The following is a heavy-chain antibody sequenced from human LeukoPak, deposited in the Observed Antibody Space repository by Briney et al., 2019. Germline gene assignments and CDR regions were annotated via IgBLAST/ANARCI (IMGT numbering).Heavy chain of an antibody. Sequence: GGSLRLSCAASGFTFSTHAMSWVRQAPGKGLEWVSAISGSGGSTYYADSVKGRFTISRDNSKNTLYLQMNSLRAEDTAVYYCAKVSHYYDSSGYLSHYFDYWGQGTLVTVSS. CDR2: ISGSGGST. CDR3: AKVSHYYDSSGYLSHYFDY. D-gene: IGHD3-22*01. J-gene: IGHJ4*02. CDR1: GFTFSTHA. V-gene: IGHV3-23*01.